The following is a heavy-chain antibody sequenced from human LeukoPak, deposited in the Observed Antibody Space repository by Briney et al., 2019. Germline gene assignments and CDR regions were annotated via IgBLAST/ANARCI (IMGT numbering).Heavy chain of an antibody. V-gene: IGHV3-21*01. D-gene: IGHD1-26*01. CDR2: ISSSSSYI. CDR3: ARDHSSGSCLPGCAFDI. CDR1: GFTFSSYS. Sequence: GGSLRLSCAASGFTFSSYSMNWVRQAPGKGLEWVSSISSSSSYIYYADSVKGRFTISRDNAKNSLYLQMNSLRAEDTAVYYCARDHSSGSCLPGCAFDIWGQGTMVTVSS. J-gene: IGHJ3*02.